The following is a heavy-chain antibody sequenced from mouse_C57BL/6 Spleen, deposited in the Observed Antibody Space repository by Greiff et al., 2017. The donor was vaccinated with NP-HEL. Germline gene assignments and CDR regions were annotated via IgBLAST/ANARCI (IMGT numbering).Heavy chain of an antibody. CDR1: GYTFTSYG. V-gene: IGHV1-81*01. J-gene: IGHJ2*01. Sequence: QVQLQQSGAELARPGASVKLSCKASGYTFTSYGISWVKQRTGQGLEWIGEIYPRSGNTYYNEKFKGKAKLTADKSSSTAYMELRSLTSEDSAVYFCARCDYGNAYFDYWGQGTTLTVSS. CDR2: IYPRSGNT. D-gene: IGHD2-1*01. CDR3: ARCDYGNAYFDY.